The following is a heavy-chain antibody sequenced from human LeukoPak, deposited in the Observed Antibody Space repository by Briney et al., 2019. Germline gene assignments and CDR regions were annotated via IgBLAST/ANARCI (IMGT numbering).Heavy chain of an antibody. CDR3: ARHMGLGYSYGYPYFDY. CDR1: GGSISSYY. V-gene: IGHV4-59*08. D-gene: IGHD5-18*01. J-gene: IGHJ4*02. Sequence: PSETLSLTCTVSGGSISSYYWSWIRQPPGKGLEWIGYIYYSGSTNYNPSLKSRVTISVATSKNQFSLKLSSVTAADTAVHYCARHMGLGYSYGYPYFDYWGKGTLVTVSS. CDR2: IYYSGST.